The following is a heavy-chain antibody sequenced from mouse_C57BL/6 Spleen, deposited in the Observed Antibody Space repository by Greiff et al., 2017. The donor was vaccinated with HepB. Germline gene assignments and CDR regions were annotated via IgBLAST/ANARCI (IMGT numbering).Heavy chain of an antibody. CDR2: INPSNGGT. D-gene: IGHD2-4*01. CDR3: AREGIYYDYEGFAD. J-gene: IGHJ3*01. CDR1: GYTFTSYW. Sequence: QVQLQQPGTELVKPGASVKLSCKASGYTFTSYWMHWVKQWPGQGLEWIGNINPSNGGTNYNEKFKSKATLTVDKSSSTAYMQLSSLTSEDAAVYYCAREGIYYDYEGFADWGQGTLVTVSA. V-gene: IGHV1-53*01.